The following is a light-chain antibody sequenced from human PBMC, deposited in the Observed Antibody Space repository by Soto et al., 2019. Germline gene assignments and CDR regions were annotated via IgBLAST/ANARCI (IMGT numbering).Light chain of an antibody. CDR2: GAT. CDR3: QQYNNWPPIT. Sequence: EIVLTQSPATLSLSPGERATLSCRASQSVSSYLAWYQQKPGQAPRLLVQGATTRATGIPARFSGSGSGTEFTVTMGSRQCEDLAVYYCQQYNNWPPITFGQGTRLEIK. CDR1: QSVSSY. V-gene: IGKV3-15*01. J-gene: IGKJ5*01.